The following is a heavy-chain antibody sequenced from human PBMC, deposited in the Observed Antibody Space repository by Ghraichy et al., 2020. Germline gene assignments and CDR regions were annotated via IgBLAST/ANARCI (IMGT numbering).Heavy chain of an antibody. D-gene: IGHD4-23*01. V-gene: IGHV3-48*03. CDR1: GFTFSSYE. CDR3: ARWSGTTVVNYYYYGMDV. Sequence: GGSLRLSCAASGFTFSSYEMNWVRQAPGKGLEWVSYISSSGSTIYYADSVKGRFTISRDNAKNSLYLQMNSLRAEDTAVYYCARWSGTTVVNYYYYGMDVWGQGTTVTVSS. CDR2: ISSSGSTI. J-gene: IGHJ6*02.